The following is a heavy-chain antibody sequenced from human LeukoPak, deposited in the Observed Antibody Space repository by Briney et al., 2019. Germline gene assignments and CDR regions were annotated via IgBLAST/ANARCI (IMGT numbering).Heavy chain of an antibody. V-gene: IGHV3-30*02. Sequence: PGGSLRLSRAPSVFTFSSYSMNWVRQAPGKGLEWVAFIRYDGSNKYYADSVKGRFTISRDNSKNTPYLQMNSLRAEDTAVYYCAKDRLGYSYGQGYFDYWGQGTLVTVSS. CDR1: VFTFSSYS. J-gene: IGHJ4*02. CDR2: IRYDGSNK. CDR3: AKDRLGYSYGQGYFDY. D-gene: IGHD5-18*01.